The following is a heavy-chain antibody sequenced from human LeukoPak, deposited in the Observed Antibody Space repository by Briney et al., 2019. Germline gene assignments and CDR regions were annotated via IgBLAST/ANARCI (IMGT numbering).Heavy chain of an antibody. V-gene: IGHV4-34*01. D-gene: IGHD3-9*01. CDR2: INHSGST. CDR3: ARGLRRYFDWLLSPLGY. J-gene: IGHJ4*02. CDR1: GGSFSGYY. Sequence: SETLSLTCAVYGGSFSGYYWSWIRQPPGKGLELIGEINHSGSTNYNPSLKSRVTISVDTSKNQFSLKLSSVTAADTAVYYCARGLRRYFDWLLSPLGYWGQGTLVTVSS.